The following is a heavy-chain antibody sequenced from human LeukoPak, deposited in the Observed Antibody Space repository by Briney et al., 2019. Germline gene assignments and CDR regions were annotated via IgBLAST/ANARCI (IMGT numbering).Heavy chain of an antibody. CDR1: GYTFTSYY. D-gene: IGHD6-19*01. V-gene: IGHV1-46*01. CDR2: INPSGGST. Sequence: ASVKVSCKASGYTFTSYYMHRVRQAPGQGLEWMGIINPSGGSTSYAQKFQGRVTMTRDTSTSTVYMELSSLRSEDTAVYYCAREGGEWLVTDYWGQGTLVTVSS. CDR3: AREGGEWLVTDY. J-gene: IGHJ4*02.